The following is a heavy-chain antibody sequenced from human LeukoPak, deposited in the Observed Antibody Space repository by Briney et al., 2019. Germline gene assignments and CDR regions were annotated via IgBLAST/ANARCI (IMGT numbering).Heavy chain of an antibody. Sequence: SETLSLTCAVSGYSISSGYYWGWIRQPPGKGLEWIGGIYHSGSTYYNPSLKSRVTISVDTSKNQFSLKLSSVTAADMAVYYCARFSSSTCFDYWAQVALVTVSS. CDR3: ARFSSSTCFDY. CDR2: IYHSGST. J-gene: IGHJ4*02. CDR1: GYSISSGYY. D-gene: IGHD6-6*01. V-gene: IGHV4-38-2*01.